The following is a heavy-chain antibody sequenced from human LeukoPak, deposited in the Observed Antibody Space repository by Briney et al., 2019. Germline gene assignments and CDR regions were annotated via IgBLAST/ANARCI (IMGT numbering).Heavy chain of an antibody. CDR2: ISDSGGST. CDR3: VRGYSFGPYGMDV. Sequence: QPGESLRLSCSASGFPFSSYAMHWVRQAPGKGLEYVSAISDSGGSTYYADSVKGRFTISRDNSKNTLYLQMSSLRAEDTAVYFCVRGYSFGPYGMDVWGQGTTVTVSS. J-gene: IGHJ6*02. D-gene: IGHD2-15*01. CDR1: GFPFSSYA. V-gene: IGHV3-64D*09.